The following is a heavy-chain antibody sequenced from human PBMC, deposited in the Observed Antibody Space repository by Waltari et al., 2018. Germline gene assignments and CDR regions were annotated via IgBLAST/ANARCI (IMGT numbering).Heavy chain of an antibody. CDR1: GFTFSSYA. Sequence: QVQLVESGGGVVQPGRSLRLSCAASGFTFSSYAMYWVRQAPGKGLEWVAVISYDGSNKYYADSVKGRFTISRDNSKNTLYLQMNSLRAEDTAVYYCARDSPHYGGNGSYFDYWGQGTLVTVSS. CDR2: ISYDGSNK. CDR3: ARDSPHYGGNGSYFDY. D-gene: IGHD4-17*01. V-gene: IGHV3-30*01. J-gene: IGHJ4*02.